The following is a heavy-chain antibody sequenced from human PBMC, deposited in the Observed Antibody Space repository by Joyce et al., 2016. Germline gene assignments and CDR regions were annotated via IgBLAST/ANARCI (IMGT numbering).Heavy chain of an antibody. J-gene: IGHJ6*02. D-gene: IGHD2-21*01. CDR3: VRGGKDESYSMDV. CDR2: INGNSYCI. V-gene: IGHV3-21*01. Sequence: EVQLVESGGGLVQPGGSLSLSCAASGFTFSSSSMRWIRQAPGKGMEWVAAINGNSYCIFHADSVKGRFTVSRDNATNTLYVQMNSLRVGDTAVFYCVRGGKDESYSMDVWGQGTTVTVSS. CDR1: GFTFSSSS.